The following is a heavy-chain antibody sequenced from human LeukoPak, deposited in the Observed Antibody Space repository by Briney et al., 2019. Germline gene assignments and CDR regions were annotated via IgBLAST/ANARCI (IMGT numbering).Heavy chain of an antibody. V-gene: IGHV1-2*06. D-gene: IGHD6-13*01. J-gene: IGHJ4*02. Sequence: EASVKVSCKASGYTFTGYYMHWVRQAPGQGLEWMGRINPNSGGTNYAQKFQGRVTMTRDTSISTVYMELRSLRSDDTAVYYCARPIAAAELFFDHWGQGTLVTVSS. CDR2: INPNSGGT. CDR1: GYTFTGYY. CDR3: ARPIAAAELFFDH.